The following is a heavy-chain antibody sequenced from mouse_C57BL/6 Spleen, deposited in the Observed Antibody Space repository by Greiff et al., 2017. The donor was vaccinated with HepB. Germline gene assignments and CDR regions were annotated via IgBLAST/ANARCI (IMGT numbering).Heavy chain of an antibody. CDR3: AALDSSGYPPAY. CDR1: GYTFTSYW. CDR2: IYPGSGST. Sequence: QVQLKQPGAELVKPGASVKMSCKASGYTFTSYWITWVKQRPGQGLEWIGDIYPGSGSTNYNEKFKSKATLTVDTSSSTAYMQLSSLTAEDSAVYYCAALDSSGYPPAYWGQGTLVTVSA. D-gene: IGHD3-2*02. V-gene: IGHV1-55*01. J-gene: IGHJ3*01.